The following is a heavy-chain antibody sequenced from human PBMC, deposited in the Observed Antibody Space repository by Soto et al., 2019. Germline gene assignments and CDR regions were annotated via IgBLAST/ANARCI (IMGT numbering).Heavy chain of an antibody. CDR2: ISSSGSTI. CDR3: ARVGDSGYEPPFDY. V-gene: IGHV3-48*03. D-gene: IGHD5-12*01. Sequence: GGSLRLSCAASGFTFSSYEMNWVRQAPGKGLEWVSYISSSGSTIYYADSVKGRFTISRDNAKNSLYLQMNSLRAEDTAVYYCARVGDSGYEPPFDYWGQGTLVTVSS. CDR1: GFTFSSYE. J-gene: IGHJ4*02.